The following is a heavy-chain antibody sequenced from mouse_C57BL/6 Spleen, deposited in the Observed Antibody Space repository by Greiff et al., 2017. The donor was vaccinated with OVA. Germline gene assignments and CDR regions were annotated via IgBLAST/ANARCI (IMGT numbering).Heavy chain of an antibody. CDR2: IYPGDGDT. D-gene: IGHD1-1*01. Sequence: VKLMESGAELVKPGASVKISCKASGYAFSSYWMNWVKQRPGKGLEWIGQIYPGDGDTNYNVKFKGKATLTADKSSSTAYMQLSSLTSEDSAVYFCARRTTPVMDYWGQGTSVTVSS. J-gene: IGHJ4*01. CDR1: GYAFSSYW. CDR3: ARRTTPVMDY. V-gene: IGHV1-80*01.